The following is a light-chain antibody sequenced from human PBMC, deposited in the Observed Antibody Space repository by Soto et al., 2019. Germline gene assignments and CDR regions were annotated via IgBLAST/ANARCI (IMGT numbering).Light chain of an antibody. Sequence: DVVLTQTPLSSPVTLVQPASISCSSSQSLVHSDGNTYLSWLQQRPGQPPRLLIYKISNRFSGGQGRFRGSGPGTDFTLKISRVEAEDVGGYYCRQATHFPRTFGQGNKVEIK. CDR2: KIS. CDR3: RQATHFPRT. J-gene: IGKJ1*01. V-gene: IGKV2-24*01. CDR1: QSLVHSDGNTY.